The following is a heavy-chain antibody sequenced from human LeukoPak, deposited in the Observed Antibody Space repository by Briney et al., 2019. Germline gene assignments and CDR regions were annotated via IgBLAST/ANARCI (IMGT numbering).Heavy chain of an antibody. J-gene: IGHJ4*02. CDR2: ISYDGSNK. Sequence: GRSLRLSCAASGFTFSSYAMHWVRQAPGKGLEWVAVISYDGSNKYYADSVKGRFTISRDNSKNTLYLQVNSLRAEDTAVYYCARDDGWLHTGGPFFDYWGQGTLVTVSS. CDR3: ARDDGWLHTGGPFFDY. V-gene: IGHV3-30-3*01. D-gene: IGHD5-24*01. CDR1: GFTFSSYA.